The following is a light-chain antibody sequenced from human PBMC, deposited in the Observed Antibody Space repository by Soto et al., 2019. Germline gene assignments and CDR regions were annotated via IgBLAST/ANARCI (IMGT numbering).Light chain of an antibody. J-gene: IGKJ5*01. CDR1: QSVSSSY. CDR3: QQYGSSPPIT. V-gene: IGKV3-20*01. CDR2: GAS. Sequence: DILLTQAPGTLSLSPGERSPLSCMASQSVSSSYLAWYQKKHGQAPRLLIYGASSRATGIPHRFSGSGSGTDFTLTISRLEPEDFAVYSCQQYGSSPPITFGQGTRLEIK.